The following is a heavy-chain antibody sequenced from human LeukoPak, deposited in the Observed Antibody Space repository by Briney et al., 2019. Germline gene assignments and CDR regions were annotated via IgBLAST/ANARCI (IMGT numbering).Heavy chain of an antibody. Sequence: ASVKVSCKVSGYTLTELSMHWVRQAPGKGLEWMGGFDHEDGETIYAQKFQGRVTMTEDTSTDTAYMELSSLRSEDTAVYYCATAVWAGTRVWFDPWGQGTLVTVSS. V-gene: IGHV1-24*01. CDR1: GYTLTELS. D-gene: IGHD6-19*01. CDR2: FDHEDGET. CDR3: ATAVWAGTRVWFDP. J-gene: IGHJ5*02.